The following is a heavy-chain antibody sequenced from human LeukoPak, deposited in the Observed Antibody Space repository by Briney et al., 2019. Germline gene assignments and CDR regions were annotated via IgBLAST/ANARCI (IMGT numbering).Heavy chain of an antibody. CDR1: GGSVSSSSYY. CDR2: INHSGST. J-gene: IGHJ4*02. Sequence: SETLSLTCTVSGGSVSSSSYYWSWIRQPPGKGLEWIGEINHSGSTNYNPSLKSRVTISVDTSKNQFSLKLSSVTAADTAVYYCASYYDSSGYYPGGFDYWGQGTLVTVSS. D-gene: IGHD3-22*01. V-gene: IGHV4-39*07. CDR3: ASYYDSSGYYPGGFDY.